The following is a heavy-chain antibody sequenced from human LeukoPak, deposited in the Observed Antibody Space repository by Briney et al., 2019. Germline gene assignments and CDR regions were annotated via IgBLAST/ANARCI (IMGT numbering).Heavy chain of an antibody. CDR1: GFSFSSTW. V-gene: IGHV3-74*01. J-gene: IGHJ6*04. Sequence: QAGGSLRLSCAASGFSFSSTWMHWVRQAPGKGLVWVSRINSDGSSTSYADSVKGRFTISRDNAKNSLYLQMNSLRAEDTAVYYCAELGITMIGGVWGKGTTVTISS. CDR3: AELGITMIGGV. D-gene: IGHD3-10*02. CDR2: INSDGSST.